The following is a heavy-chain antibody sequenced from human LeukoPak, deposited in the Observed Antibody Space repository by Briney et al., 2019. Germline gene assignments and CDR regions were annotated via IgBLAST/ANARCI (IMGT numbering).Heavy chain of an antibody. V-gene: IGHV4-39*01. CDR1: GGSISSSSFF. CDR2: VSYSGTT. Sequence: RPSETLSLTCTVSGGSISSSSFFWAWIRQPPGKGLEWIGTVSYSGTTYYSPSLKSRVTISVDTFKNQFSLRLTSVTAADTALYYCAKLTCSSTFCPLDYWGQGTLVTVSS. J-gene: IGHJ4*02. CDR3: AKLTCSSTFCPLDY. D-gene: IGHD2-2*01.